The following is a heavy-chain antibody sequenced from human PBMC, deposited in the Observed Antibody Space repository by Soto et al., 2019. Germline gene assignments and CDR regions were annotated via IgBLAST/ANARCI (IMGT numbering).Heavy chain of an antibody. V-gene: IGHV1-46*01. CDR1: GYTFTSYY. D-gene: IGHD5-18*01. Sequence: ASVKVSCKASGYTFTSYYMHWVRQAPGQGLEWMGIINPSGGSTSYAQKFQGRVTMTRDTSTSTVYMELSSLRSEDTAVYYCARDTGDKAMAPLTYFDYWGQGTLVTVYS. J-gene: IGHJ4*02. CDR2: INPSGGST. CDR3: ARDTGDKAMAPLTYFDY.